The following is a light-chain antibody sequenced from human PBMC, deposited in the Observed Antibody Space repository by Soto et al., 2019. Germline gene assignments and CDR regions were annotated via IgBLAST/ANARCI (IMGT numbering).Light chain of an antibody. CDR3: SSYTITNTYV. V-gene: IGLV2-14*01. J-gene: IGLJ1*01. Sequence: QSVLTQPASVSGSPGQSITISCTGTSSDVGGYNYVSWCQQHPGKAPKLMIYEVSNRHSGVSNRFSGSKSGNTASLTISGLQAEDEADYYCSSYTITNTYVFATGTKLTVL. CDR2: EVS. CDR1: SSDVGGYNY.